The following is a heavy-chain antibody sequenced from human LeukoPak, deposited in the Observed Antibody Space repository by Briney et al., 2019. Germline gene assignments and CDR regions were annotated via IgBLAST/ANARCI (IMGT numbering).Heavy chain of an antibody. CDR2: ISGSGGST. D-gene: IGHD3-22*01. CDR1: RFTFSRYA. CDR3: AKNPQYYYDSSGFFEY. Sequence: GGSLRLSCAASRFTFSRYAMNWVRQAPGKGLEWVSAISGSGGSTYYADSVKGRFTISRDNSKNTLYLLMNSLRVEDTAVYYCAKNPQYYYDSSGFFEYWGQGTLVTVSS. J-gene: IGHJ4*02. V-gene: IGHV3-23*01.